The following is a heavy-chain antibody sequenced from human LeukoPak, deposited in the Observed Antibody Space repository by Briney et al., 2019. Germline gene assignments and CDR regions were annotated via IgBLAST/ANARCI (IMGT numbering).Heavy chain of an antibody. J-gene: IGHJ4*02. Sequence: SETLSLTCAVYGGSFSGYYWSWIRQPPGKGLEWIGEINHSGSTNYNPSLKSQVTISVDTSKNQFSLKLSSVTAADTAVYYCAGRRIVGATTSWAFDYWGQGTLVTVSS. V-gene: IGHV4-34*01. CDR3: AGRRIVGATTSWAFDY. CDR2: INHSGST. D-gene: IGHD1-26*01. CDR1: GGSFSGYY.